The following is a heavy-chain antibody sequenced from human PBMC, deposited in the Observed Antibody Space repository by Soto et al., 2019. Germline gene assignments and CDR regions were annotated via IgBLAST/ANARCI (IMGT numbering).Heavy chain of an antibody. J-gene: IGHJ4*02. Sequence: PSETLSLTCTVSGGSISSYYWSWIRQPPGKGLEWIGYIYYSGSTNYNPSLKSRVTISVDTSKNQFSLKLSSVTAADTAVYYCARVGEYCSGSSCDFDYWGQGTLVTVS. CDR3: ARVGEYCSGSSCDFDY. D-gene: IGHD2-15*01. CDR2: IYYSGST. CDR1: GGSISSYY. V-gene: IGHV4-59*01.